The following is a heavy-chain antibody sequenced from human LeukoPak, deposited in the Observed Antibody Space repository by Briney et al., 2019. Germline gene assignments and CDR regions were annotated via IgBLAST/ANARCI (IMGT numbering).Heavy chain of an antibody. Sequence: GGSLRLSCAASGFTISSYVMSWVRQAPGKGLEWAAVISYDGSNKYYADSVKGRFTISRDNSKNTLYLQMNSLRAEDTAVYYCARDLKRRIVVVPAAMDYWGQGTLVTVSS. CDR2: ISYDGSNK. D-gene: IGHD2-2*01. V-gene: IGHV3-30-3*01. J-gene: IGHJ4*02. CDR3: ARDLKRRIVVVPAAMDY. CDR1: GFTISSYV.